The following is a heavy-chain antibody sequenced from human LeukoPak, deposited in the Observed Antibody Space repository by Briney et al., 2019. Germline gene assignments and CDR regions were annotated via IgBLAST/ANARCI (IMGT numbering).Heavy chain of an antibody. D-gene: IGHD6-19*01. Sequence: GGSLRLSCAASGFTFSSYAMHWVRQAPGKGLEWVAVISYDGSNKYYADSVKGRFTISRDNSKNTLYLQMNSLRAEDTAVYYCARERAVADYYYYGMDVRGQGTTVTVSS. CDR3: ARERAVADYYYYGMDV. V-gene: IGHV3-30-3*01. CDR1: GFTFSSYA. CDR2: ISYDGSNK. J-gene: IGHJ6*02.